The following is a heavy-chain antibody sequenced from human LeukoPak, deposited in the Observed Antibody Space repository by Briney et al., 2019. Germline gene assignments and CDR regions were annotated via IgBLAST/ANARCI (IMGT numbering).Heavy chain of an antibody. D-gene: IGHD3-10*01. V-gene: IGHV4-4*07. J-gene: IGHJ4*02. CDR2: IYTSGST. CDR3: ARDFNYYGSVSYWLGENSYFDY. CDR1: GGSISSYY. Sequence: SETLSLTCTVSGGSISSYYWSWIRQPAGKGLEWIGRIYTSGSTNYNPSLKSRVTMSVDTSQNQFSLKLSSVTAADTAVYYCARDFNYYGSVSYWLGENSYFDYWGQGALVTVSS.